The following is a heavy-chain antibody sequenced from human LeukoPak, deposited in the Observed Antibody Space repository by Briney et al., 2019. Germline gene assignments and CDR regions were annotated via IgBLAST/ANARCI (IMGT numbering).Heavy chain of an antibody. CDR2: INHSGST. D-gene: IGHD3-10*01. V-gene: IGHV4-34*01. CDR1: GGSFSGYY. J-gene: IGHJ6*04. Sequence: SETLSLTCAVYGGSFSGYYWSWIRQPQGKGLEWIGEINHSGSTNYNPSLKSRVTIPVDTSKNQFSLKLSSVTAADTAVYYCARDRLLWFGGSYYYGMDVWGKGTTVTVSS. CDR3: ARDRLLWFGGSYYYGMDV.